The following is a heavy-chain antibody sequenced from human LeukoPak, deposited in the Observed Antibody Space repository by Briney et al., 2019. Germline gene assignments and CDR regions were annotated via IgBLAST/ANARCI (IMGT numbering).Heavy chain of an antibody. CDR1: GGSISSSSYY. V-gene: IGHV4-39*07. CDR3: ARSKSGYDLTHYYYYMDV. J-gene: IGHJ6*03. D-gene: IGHD5-12*01. Sequence: SETLSLTCTVSGGSISSSSYYWGWIRQPPGKGLEWIGYIYYSGSTYYNPSLESRVTISVDTSKQFSLKLSSVTAADTAVYYCARSKSGYDLTHYYYYMDVWGKGTTVIVSS. CDR2: IYYSGST.